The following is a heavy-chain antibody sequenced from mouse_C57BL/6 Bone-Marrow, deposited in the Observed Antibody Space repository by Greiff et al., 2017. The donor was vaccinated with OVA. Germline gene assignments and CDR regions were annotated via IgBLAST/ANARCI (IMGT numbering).Heavy chain of an antibody. Sequence: EVQVVESGGGLVQPGGSLSLSCAASGFTFTDYYMSWVRQPPGKALEWLGFIRNKANGYTTEYSASVKGRFTISRDNSQSILYLQMNALRAEDSATYYCARYSYPSCDYWGQGTTLTVSS. CDR3: ARYSYPSCDY. CDR1: GFTFTDYY. J-gene: IGHJ2*01. CDR2: IRNKANGYTT. D-gene: IGHD2-12*01. V-gene: IGHV7-3*01.